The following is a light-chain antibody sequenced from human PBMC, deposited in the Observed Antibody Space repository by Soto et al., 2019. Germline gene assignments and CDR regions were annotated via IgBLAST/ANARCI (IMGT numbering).Light chain of an antibody. CDR1: QSVSSN. CDR2: GAS. Sequence: EIVMTQYPATLSVSPGERATLSCRASQSVSSNLAWYQQKPSQAPRLLIYGASTRATAIPARFSGSGSGTDFTLTFSSLQFEVFAFYSGQQGNNWLPLPCGPGTRVDIK. J-gene: IGKJ3*01. CDR3: QQGNNWLPLP. V-gene: IGKV3-15*01.